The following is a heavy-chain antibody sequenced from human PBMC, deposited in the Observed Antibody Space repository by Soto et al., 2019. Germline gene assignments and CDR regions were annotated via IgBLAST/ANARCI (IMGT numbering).Heavy chain of an antibody. CDR1: GGSISSYF. V-gene: IGHV4-59*01. Sequence: SETLSLTCTVSGGSISSYFYIWVRQPPGKGLEWIGSVYYTGTTDYNPSLKSRVTISVDTSKTQFSLNLRSVTAADTAVYYCARDLGAVPRAFDYWGRGTLVTVSS. D-gene: IGHD6-13*01. J-gene: IGHJ4*02. CDR3: ARDLGAVPRAFDY. CDR2: VYYTGTT.